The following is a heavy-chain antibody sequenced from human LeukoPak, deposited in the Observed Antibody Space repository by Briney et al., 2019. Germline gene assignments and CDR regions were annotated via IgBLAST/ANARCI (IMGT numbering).Heavy chain of an antibody. J-gene: IGHJ4*02. D-gene: IGHD3-16*02. CDR2: IFYSGST. CDR1: GTSVSSYY. Sequence: SETLSLTCTVSGTSVSSYYWSWIRQPPGKGLEWIGYIFYSGSTNYNPSLKSRVTISVDTSKNQFSLKLSSVTAADTAVYYCARSGSAVTFGGVISGPFDYWGQGTLVTVSS. V-gene: IGHV4-59*02. CDR3: ARSGSAVTFGGVISGPFDY.